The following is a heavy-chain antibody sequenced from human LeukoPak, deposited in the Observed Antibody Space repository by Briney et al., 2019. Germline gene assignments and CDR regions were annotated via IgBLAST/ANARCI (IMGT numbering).Heavy chain of an antibody. V-gene: IGHV4-30-4*08. CDR2: IYYSGST. Sequence: SETLSLTCTVSGGSISSGDYYLSWIRQPPGKGLEWIGYIYYSGSTSYSPSLKSRLTISVDTSKNQFSLKLSSVTAADTAVYYCARLTMFRGVIYGTDWHSDLWGRGTLVTVSS. J-gene: IGHJ2*01. D-gene: IGHD3-10*01. CDR1: GGSISSGDYY. CDR3: ARLTMFRGVIYGTDWHSDL.